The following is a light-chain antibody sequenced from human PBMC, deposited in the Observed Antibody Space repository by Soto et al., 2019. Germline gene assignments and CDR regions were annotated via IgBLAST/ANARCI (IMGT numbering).Light chain of an antibody. CDR3: QQYGSSPST. CDR1: QSVSTF. J-gene: IGKJ5*01. Sequence: EIVLTQSPATLSLSPGERAILSCRASQSVSTFLAWFQQKPGQAPRLLIYGASSRATGIPDRFSGSGSGTDFTLTIIRLEPEDFAVYYCQQYGSSPSTFGQGTRLEIK. CDR2: GAS. V-gene: IGKV3-20*01.